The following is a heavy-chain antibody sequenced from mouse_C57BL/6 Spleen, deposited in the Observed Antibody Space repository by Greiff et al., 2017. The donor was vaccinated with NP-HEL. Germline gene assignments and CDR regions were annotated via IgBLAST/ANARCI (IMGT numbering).Heavy chain of an antibody. CDR1: GFTFSDYG. Sequence: EVKVVESGGGLVKPGGSLKLSCAASGFTFSDYGMHWVRQAPEKGLEWVAYISSGSSTIYYADTVKGRFTISRDNAKNTLFLQMTSLRSEDTAMYYCARNHYGSSFFDYWGQGTTLTVSS. CDR2: ISSGSSTI. V-gene: IGHV5-17*01. CDR3: ARNHYGSSFFDY. J-gene: IGHJ2*01. D-gene: IGHD1-1*01.